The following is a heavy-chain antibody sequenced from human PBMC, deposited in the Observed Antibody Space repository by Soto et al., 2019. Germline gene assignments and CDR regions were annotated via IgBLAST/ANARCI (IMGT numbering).Heavy chain of an antibody. J-gene: IGHJ4*02. Sequence: QITLKESGPTLVKPTQTLTLTCTFSGFSLSTSGVGVGWIRQPPGRALEWLALIYWDDDKRYSPSLKTRLTNTKDTSKNHVVLTMTNMDHVDTATYYCAHSTDTTMALDYWGQGTLVTVSS. CDR2: IYWDDDK. V-gene: IGHV2-5*02. CDR3: AHSTDTTMALDY. D-gene: IGHD5-18*01. CDR1: GFSLSTSGVG.